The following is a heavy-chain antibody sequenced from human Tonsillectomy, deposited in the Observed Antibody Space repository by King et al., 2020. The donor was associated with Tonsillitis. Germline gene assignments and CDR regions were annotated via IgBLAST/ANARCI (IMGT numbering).Heavy chain of an antibody. Sequence: VQLVESGGGLVQPGGSLRLSCAASGFTFSNYDMTWVRQAPGKGLEWVSAISGRGDTTYYADSVKGRFTISRDNSKNTLHLQMNSLRADDTAVYYCAKDRAYSVYVSDSGLDFWGQGTLVTVFS. CDR1: GFTFSNYD. CDR2: ISGRGDTT. V-gene: IGHV3-23*04. J-gene: IGHJ4*02. CDR3: AKDRAYSVYVSDSGLDF. D-gene: IGHD5/OR15-5a*01.